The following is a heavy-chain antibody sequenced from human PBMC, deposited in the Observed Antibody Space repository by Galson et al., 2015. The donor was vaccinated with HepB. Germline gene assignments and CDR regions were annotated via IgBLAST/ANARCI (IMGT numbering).Heavy chain of an antibody. CDR2: IYPGDSDT. D-gene: IGHD3-22*01. V-gene: IGHV5-51*01. Sequence: QSGAEVKKPGESLKISCKGSGYSFTSYWIGWVRQMPGKGLEWMGIIYPGDSDTRYSPSFQGQVTISADKSISTAYLQWSSLKASDTAMYYCASQQYYDSSGYYPDAFDIWGQGTMVTVSS. J-gene: IGHJ3*02. CDR3: ASQQYYDSSGYYPDAFDI. CDR1: GYSFTSYW.